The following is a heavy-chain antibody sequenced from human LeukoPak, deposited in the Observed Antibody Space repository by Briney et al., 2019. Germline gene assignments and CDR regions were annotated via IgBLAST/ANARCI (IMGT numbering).Heavy chain of an antibody. CDR3: ATRRGGWFDP. D-gene: IGHD3-10*01. V-gene: IGHV4-34*01. Sequence: PSETLSLTCAVYGGSFSGYYWSWIRQPPGKGLEWIGEINHSGSTNYNPSLKSRVTISVDTSKNQFSLKLSSVTAADTAAYYCATRRGGWFDPWGQGTLVTVSS. J-gene: IGHJ5*02. CDR2: INHSGST. CDR1: GGSFSGYY.